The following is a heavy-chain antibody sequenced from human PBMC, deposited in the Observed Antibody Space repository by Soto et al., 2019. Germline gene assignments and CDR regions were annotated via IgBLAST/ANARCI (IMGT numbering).Heavy chain of an antibody. CDR1: GYSFTSYW. CDR2: IDPSDSYT. CDR3: ASLGRHYYGMDV. V-gene: IGHV5-10-1*01. J-gene: IGHJ6*02. Sequence: GESLKISCKGSGYSFTSYWINWVRQMPGKGPERMGRIDPSDSYTNYSPSFQGHVTISADKSVSTAYLQWSSLKVSDTAMYYCASLGRHYYGMDVWGQGTTVTVSS. D-gene: IGHD3-16*01.